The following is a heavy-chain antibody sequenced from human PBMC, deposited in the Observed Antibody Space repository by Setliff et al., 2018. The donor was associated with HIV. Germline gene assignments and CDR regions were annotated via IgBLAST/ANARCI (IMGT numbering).Heavy chain of an antibody. Sequence: ASVKVSCKASGYTFTSYGISWVRQALGQGLEWMGWISAYNGNTNYAQKLQGRVTMTTDTSTNTASMELRRLRSNDTAVYYCVTSEPYNSSPFHWGQGTLVTVSS. CDR1: GYTFTSYG. J-gene: IGHJ4*02. V-gene: IGHV1-18*01. CDR3: VTSEPYNSSPFH. D-gene: IGHD6-13*01. CDR2: ISAYNGNT.